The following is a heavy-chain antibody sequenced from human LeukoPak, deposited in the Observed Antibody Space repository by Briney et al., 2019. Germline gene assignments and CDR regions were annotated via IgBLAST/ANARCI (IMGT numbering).Heavy chain of an antibody. Sequence: GGSLRLSCVASGFSAFGLSSYAMSWVRQAPGKGLEWVSVVSASGFTSYGDSVKGRFTISRDKSKNTVHLDMNTLRAEDTARYYCAKDRTANDYGSGSFYKGFDSWGQGTLVTVSS. CDR3: AKDRTANDYGSGSFYKGFDS. CDR2: VSASGFT. CDR1: GFSAFGLSSYA. D-gene: IGHD3-10*01. V-gene: IGHV3-23*01. J-gene: IGHJ4*02.